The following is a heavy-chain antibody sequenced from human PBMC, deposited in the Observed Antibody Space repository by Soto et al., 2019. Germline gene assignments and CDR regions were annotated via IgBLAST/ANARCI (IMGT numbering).Heavy chain of an antibody. CDR1: GGSITSYH. D-gene: IGHD3-3*01. V-gene: IGHV4-59*12. CDR2: TSYTGNT. J-gene: IGHJ6*02. Sequence: LSLTCIVSGGSITSYHWSWIRQFPGKGLEWIAYTSYTGNTNYNPSLKSRVTMSVDTSKNQFSLKLSSVTAADTAVYYCARDGYWVFGAYYYYYGMDVWGQGTTVTVYS. CDR3: ARDGYWVFGAYYYYYGMDV.